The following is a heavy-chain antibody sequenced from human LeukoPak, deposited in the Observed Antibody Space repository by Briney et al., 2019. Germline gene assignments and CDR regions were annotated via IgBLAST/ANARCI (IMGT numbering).Heavy chain of an antibody. D-gene: IGHD5-18*01. Sequence: GGSLRLSCAASGFTFSSYWMSWVRQAPGKGLEWVANIKKDGSEKYYVDSVKGRFTISRDNAKTSLYLQMNSLRAEDTAVYYCARHLPGITGYTHGRGIDYWGQGTLVTVSS. V-gene: IGHV3-7*01. CDR2: IKKDGSEK. J-gene: IGHJ4*02. CDR1: GFTFSSYW. CDR3: ARHLPGITGYTHGRGIDY.